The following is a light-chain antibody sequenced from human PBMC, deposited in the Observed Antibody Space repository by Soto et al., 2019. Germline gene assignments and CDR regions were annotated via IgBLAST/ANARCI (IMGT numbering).Light chain of an antibody. CDR3: HQYYTLPLT. V-gene: IGKV4-1*01. CDR2: WAS. CDR1: QSVLFTSNNKNY. Sequence: DIVMTQSPDSLAVSLGERATINCESSQSVLFTSNNKNYLAWYQQKPGQPPKLLLSWASARESGVPERFSGSGSGTLFTLSNSSLQAEVVAVYYCHQYYTLPLTFGGGTKVEIK. J-gene: IGKJ4*01.